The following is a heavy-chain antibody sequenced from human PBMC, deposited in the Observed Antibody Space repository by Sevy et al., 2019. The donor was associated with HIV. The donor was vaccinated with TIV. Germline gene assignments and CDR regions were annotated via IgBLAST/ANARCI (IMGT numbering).Heavy chain of an antibody. Sequence: GGSLRLSCAASGFIFNSYSMNWVRQAPGKGLEWVANINQGGSEKYYVDSVKGRFTISRDNAKNSLFLQMNSLRAEDTAVYYCARALAAAASSWGQGALVTVSS. D-gene: IGHD6-13*01. V-gene: IGHV3-7*01. J-gene: IGHJ5*02. CDR1: GFIFNSYS. CDR2: INQGGSEK. CDR3: ARALAAAASS.